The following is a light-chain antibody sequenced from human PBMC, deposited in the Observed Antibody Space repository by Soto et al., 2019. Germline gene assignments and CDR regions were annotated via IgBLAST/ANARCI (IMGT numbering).Light chain of an antibody. Sequence: DIQMTQSPSSVAASVGDRVTITCRASHDISDWLGWYQQKPGEAPKLLIYAASSLQSGVPSRFSGSGSGSTFTLTISRLQPEDSAVYYCQQAASFPFTFGPGT. CDR1: HDISDW. CDR3: QQAASFPFT. J-gene: IGKJ3*01. CDR2: AAS. V-gene: IGKV1-12*01.